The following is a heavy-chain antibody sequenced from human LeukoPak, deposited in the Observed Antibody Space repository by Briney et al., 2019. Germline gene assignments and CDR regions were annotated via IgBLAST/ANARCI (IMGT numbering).Heavy chain of an antibody. Sequence: GGSLRLACAASGFTFSSYSMNWVRQAPGKGLEWVSSISSSSSYIYYADSVKGRFTISRDNAKNSLYLQMNSLRAEDTAVYYCARVTEAPYYFDYWGQGTLVTVSS. J-gene: IGHJ4*02. CDR2: ISSSSSYI. V-gene: IGHV3-21*01. CDR3: ARVTEAPYYFDY. CDR1: GFTFSSYS.